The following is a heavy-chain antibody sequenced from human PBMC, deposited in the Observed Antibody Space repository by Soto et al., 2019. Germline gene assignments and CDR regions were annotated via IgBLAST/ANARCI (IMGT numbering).Heavy chain of an antibody. J-gene: IGHJ4*02. CDR3: AKTYDSRRYYYVVHX. D-gene: IGHD3-22*01. V-gene: IGHV3-23*01. CDR1: GITFSSYA. CDR2: ISCSGGST. Sequence: SLGSLRLSCAASGITFSSYAMSWVRQAPGKGLEWVSSISCSGGSTYYAYSVKVRFTISRDNSKNTLYLQMNSLRAEDTAVYYCAKTYDSRRYYYVVHXWGQGTWVTVSX.